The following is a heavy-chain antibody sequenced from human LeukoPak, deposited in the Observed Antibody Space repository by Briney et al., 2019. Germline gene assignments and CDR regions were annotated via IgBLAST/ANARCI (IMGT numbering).Heavy chain of an antibody. CDR1: GFTFSSYW. CDR3: AREEDDYDYVWGSSPSDY. Sequence: GGSLRLSCAASGFTFSSYWMSWVRQAPGKGLEWVANIKQDGSEKYYVDSVKGRFTISRDNAKNSLYLQMNSLRAEDTAVYYCAREEDDYDYVWGSSPSDYWGQGTLVTVSS. J-gene: IGHJ4*02. V-gene: IGHV3-7*01. D-gene: IGHD3-16*01. CDR2: IKQDGSEK.